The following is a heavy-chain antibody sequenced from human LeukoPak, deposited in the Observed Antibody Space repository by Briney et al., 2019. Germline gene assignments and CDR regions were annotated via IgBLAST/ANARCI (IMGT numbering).Heavy chain of an antibody. CDR3: AREAHLYGDYFDY. CDR1: GFTFSSYG. V-gene: IGHV3-48*04. J-gene: IGHJ4*02. D-gene: IGHD4-17*01. Sequence: GGSLRLSCAASGFTFSSYGMHWVRQAPGKGLEWVSYISSSGTIYYADSVKGRFTISRDNAKNSLYLQMNSLRADDTAVYYCAREAHLYGDYFDYWGQGTLVTVSS. CDR2: ISSSGTI.